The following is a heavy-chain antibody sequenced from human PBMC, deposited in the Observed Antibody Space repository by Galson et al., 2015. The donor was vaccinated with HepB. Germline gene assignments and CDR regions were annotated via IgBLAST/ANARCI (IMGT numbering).Heavy chain of an antibody. Sequence: SLRLSCAASGFTFSSYAMYWVRQAPGKGLEWVAVISYDGSNKYYADSVKGRFTISRDNSKNTLYLQMNSLRAEDTAVYYCARDRVTMIVVVRGGYYFDYWGQGTLVTVSS. CDR3: ARDRVTMIVVVRGGYYFDY. J-gene: IGHJ4*02. V-gene: IGHV3-30-3*01. CDR2: ISYDGSNK. D-gene: IGHD3-22*01. CDR1: GFTFSSYA.